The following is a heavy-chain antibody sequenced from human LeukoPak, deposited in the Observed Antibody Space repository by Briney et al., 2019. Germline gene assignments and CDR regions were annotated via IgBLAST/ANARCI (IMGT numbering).Heavy chain of an antibody. CDR1: GGSIGSGAYY. CDR2: IYASGST. D-gene: IGHD6-19*01. J-gene: IGHJ4*02. Sequence: SETLSLTCTVSGGSIGSGAYYWSWIRQPAGKGPEWIGRIYASGSTNYNPSLKSRVTISVDTSENQFSLNLRSVTAADTAVYYCASEGLAVAGNFLYWGQGALVTVSS. CDR3: ASEGLAVAGNFLY. V-gene: IGHV4-61*02.